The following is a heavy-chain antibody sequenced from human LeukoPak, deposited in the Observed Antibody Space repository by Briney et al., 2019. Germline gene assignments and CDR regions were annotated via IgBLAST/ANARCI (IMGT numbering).Heavy chain of an antibody. D-gene: IGHD2-21*02. CDR3: ARERDEDAFDI. V-gene: IGHV3-53*01. CDR2: IYSGGST. Sequence: PGGSLRLSCAASGFTVSSNYMSWVRQAPGKGLEGVSVIYSGGSTYYADSVKGRFTISRDNSKNTLYLQMNSLRAEDTAVYYCARERDEDAFDIWGQGTMVTVSS. J-gene: IGHJ3*02. CDR1: GFTVSSNY.